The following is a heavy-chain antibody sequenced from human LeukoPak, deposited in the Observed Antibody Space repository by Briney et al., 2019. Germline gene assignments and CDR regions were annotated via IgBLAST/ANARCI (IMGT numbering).Heavy chain of an antibody. D-gene: IGHD5-12*01. CDR2: IYHSGST. Sequence: SETLSLTCTVSGGSISPYYWGWIRQPPGKGLEWIGSIYHSGSTYYNPSLKSRVTISVDTSKNQFSLKLSSVTAADTAVYYCAREPGYSGYASSYYYMDVWGKGTTVTVSS. V-gene: IGHV4-38-2*02. CDR3: AREPGYSGYASSYYYMDV. CDR1: GGSISPYY. J-gene: IGHJ6*03.